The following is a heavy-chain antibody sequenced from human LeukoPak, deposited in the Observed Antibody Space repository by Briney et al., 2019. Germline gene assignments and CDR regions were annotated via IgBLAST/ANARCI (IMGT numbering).Heavy chain of an antibody. J-gene: IGHJ4*02. CDR3: AKVSVWFGELLSSLDY. Sequence: GGSLRLSCAASGFTFSSYAMSWVRQAPGKGLEWVSSISSSSSYIYYADSVKGRFTISRDNSKNTLYLQMNSLRAEDTAVYYCAKVSVWFGELLSSLDYWGQGTLVTVSS. D-gene: IGHD3-10*01. CDR2: ISSSSSYI. CDR1: GFTFSSYA. V-gene: IGHV3-23*01.